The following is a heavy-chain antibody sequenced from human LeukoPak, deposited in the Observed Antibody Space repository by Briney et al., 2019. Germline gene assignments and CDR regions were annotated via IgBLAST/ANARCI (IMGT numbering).Heavy chain of an antibody. J-gene: IGHJ4*02. Sequence: GGSLRLSCAASEFTFNNYAMSWVRQAPGKGLEWVSAISGRGGSTYYADSVKGRLTISRDNSKNTLYLQMNSLRAEDTAIYYCAKSSAMIVVVIRGFDYWGQGTLVTVSS. CDR1: EFTFNNYA. D-gene: IGHD3-22*01. CDR3: AKSSAMIVVVIRGFDY. CDR2: ISGRGGST. V-gene: IGHV3-23*01.